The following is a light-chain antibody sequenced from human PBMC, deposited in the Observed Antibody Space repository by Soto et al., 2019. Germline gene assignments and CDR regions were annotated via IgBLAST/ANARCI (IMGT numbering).Light chain of an antibody. CDR2: GAS. CDR3: QQYNQWPRT. V-gene: IGKV3-15*01. Sequence: EIEMTQYPATLSVSPGERATLSCRASQSLGTNLAWFQQKPGQVPRLLTHGASTRATGIPARFSGSGSGTDFTLTISSLQSEDFAVYYCQQYNQWPRTFGQGTKV. J-gene: IGKJ1*01. CDR1: QSLGTN.